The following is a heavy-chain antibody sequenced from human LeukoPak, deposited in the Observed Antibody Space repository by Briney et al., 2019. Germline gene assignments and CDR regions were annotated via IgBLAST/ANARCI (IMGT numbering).Heavy chain of an antibody. CDR2: IYTSGST. CDR3: ARDAPWYSSNWFDP. Sequence: SSQTLSLTCTVSGGSISSGSYYWSWIRQPAGKGLEWIGRIYTSGSTNYNPSLKSRVTISVDTSKNQFSLKLSSVTAADTAVYYCARDAPWYSSNWFDPWGQGTLVTVSS. D-gene: IGHD6-19*01. J-gene: IGHJ5*02. V-gene: IGHV4-61*02. CDR1: GGSISSGSYY.